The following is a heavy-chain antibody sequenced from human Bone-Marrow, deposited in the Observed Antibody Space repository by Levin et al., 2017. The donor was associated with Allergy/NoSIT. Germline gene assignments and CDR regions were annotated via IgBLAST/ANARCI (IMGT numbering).Heavy chain of an antibody. V-gene: IGHV3-73*01. D-gene: IGHD4-23*01. CDR3: TRLGGNYDF. CDR1: GFIFSDSA. J-gene: IGHJ4*02. Sequence: GESLKISCAASGFIFSDSAMHWVRQASGKGLEWVGHIRSRGHNYATAYGASVKGRFTISRDDSKNMAYLQMNSLKTEDTAFYYCTRLGGNYDFWGQGTLVTVSS. CDR2: IRSRGHNYAT.